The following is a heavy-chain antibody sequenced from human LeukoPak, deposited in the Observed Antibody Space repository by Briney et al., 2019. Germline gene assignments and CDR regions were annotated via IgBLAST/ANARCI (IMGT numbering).Heavy chain of an antibody. CDR1: GFTFSSYW. CDR2: IKQDGSEK. CDR3: ARDRRCSSTSCYYFDY. D-gene: IGHD2-2*01. Sequence: GGSLRLSCAASGFTFSSYWMTWVRQAPGKGLEWVASIKQDGSEKYVDSVKGRFTISRDNAKNSLYLQMNSLRAEDTAVYYCARDRRCSSTSCYYFDYWGQGTLVTVSS. J-gene: IGHJ4*02. V-gene: IGHV3-7*04.